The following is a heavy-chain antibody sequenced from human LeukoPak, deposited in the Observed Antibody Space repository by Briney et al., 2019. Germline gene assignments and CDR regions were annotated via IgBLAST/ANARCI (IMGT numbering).Heavy chain of an antibody. D-gene: IGHD3-22*01. V-gene: IGHV3-15*07. CDR2: IRSNSDGGTI. CDR1: GFSFYNAW. Sequence: GGSLRLSCATSGFSFYNAWMNWVRQAPGKGLEWVGRIRSNSDGGTIDYAAPVKGRYTLSRDDSKDTLYLQMNSLQTEDTAVYYCATDFYDSTWGQGTLVTVSS. CDR3: ATDFYDST. J-gene: IGHJ5*02.